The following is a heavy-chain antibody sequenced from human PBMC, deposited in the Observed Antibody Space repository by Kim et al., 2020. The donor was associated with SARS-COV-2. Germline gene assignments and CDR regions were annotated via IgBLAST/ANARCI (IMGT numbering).Heavy chain of an antibody. CDR1: GFTFSSYA. Sequence: GGSLRLSCAASGFTFSSYAMHWVRQAPGKGLEWVAVISYDGSNKYYADSVKGRFTISRDNSKNTLYLQMNSLRAEDTAVYYCARESFHNWFDPWGQGTLVTVSS. V-gene: IGHV3-30-3*01. CDR3: ARESFHNWFDP. CDR2: ISYDGSNK. J-gene: IGHJ5*02.